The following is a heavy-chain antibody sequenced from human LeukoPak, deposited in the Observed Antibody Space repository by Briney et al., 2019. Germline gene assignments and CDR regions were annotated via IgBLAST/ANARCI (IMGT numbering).Heavy chain of an antibody. CDR2: INPNSGGT. CDR3: ARDYVRVAVASGYYFDY. V-gene: IGHV1-2*02. Sequence: ASVKVSCKASGYTFTGYYMQWVRQAPGQGLEWMGWINPNSGGTNYAQKFQGRVTMTRDTSISTAYMELSRLRSDDTAVYYCARDYVRVAVASGYYFDYWGQGTLVTVSS. CDR1: GYTFTGYY. J-gene: IGHJ4*02. D-gene: IGHD6-19*01.